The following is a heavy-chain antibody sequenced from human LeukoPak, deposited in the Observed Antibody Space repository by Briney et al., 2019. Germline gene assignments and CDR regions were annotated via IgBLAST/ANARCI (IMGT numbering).Heavy chain of an antibody. Sequence: PGGSLRLSCAASGFTFSDYYMSWIRQAPGKGLEWVSYIGSSGRTIYYADSVKGRFTISRDNAKNSLYLQMNSLRAEDTAVYYCARVPDYAFVFDPWGQGTLVTVSS. J-gene: IGHJ5*02. V-gene: IGHV3-11*04. CDR3: ARVPDYAFVFDP. CDR2: IGSSGRTI. CDR1: GFTFSDYY. D-gene: IGHD4-17*01.